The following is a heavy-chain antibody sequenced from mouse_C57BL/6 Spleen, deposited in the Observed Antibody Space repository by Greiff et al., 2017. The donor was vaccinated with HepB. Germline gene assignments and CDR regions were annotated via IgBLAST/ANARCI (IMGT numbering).Heavy chain of an antibody. J-gene: IGHJ4*01. Sequence: VKLMESGPGLVAPSQLLSITCTVSGFSLTSYGVHWVRQPPGKGLEWLVVIWSDGSTTYNSALKSRLSISKDNSKSQVFLKMNSLQTYDSAMYYCARHEGYGYAMDDWGEGTSVTVSS. V-gene: IGHV2-6-1*01. CDR2: IWSDGST. D-gene: IGHD2-3*01. CDR3: ARHEGYGYAMDD. CDR1: GFSLTSYG.